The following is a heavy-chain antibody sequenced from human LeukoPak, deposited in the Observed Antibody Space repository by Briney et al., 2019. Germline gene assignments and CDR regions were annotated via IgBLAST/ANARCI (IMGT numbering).Heavy chain of an antibody. D-gene: IGHD3-10*01. V-gene: IGHV3-21*05. J-gene: IGHJ4*02. Sequence: GGSLRLSCAASGFTFSSYTMNWVHQAPGKGLEWVSYISSSSSSYIYYADSVKGRFTISRDNAKNSLYLQMNSLRAEDTAVYYCAGINDYGSGPNDYWGQGTLVTVSS. CDR3: AGINDYGSGPNDY. CDR1: GFTFSSYT. CDR2: ISSSSSSYI.